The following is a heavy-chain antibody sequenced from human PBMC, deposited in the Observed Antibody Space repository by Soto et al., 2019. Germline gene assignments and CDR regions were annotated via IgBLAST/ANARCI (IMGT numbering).Heavy chain of an antibody. Sequence: GGSLRLSCAASGFTFSSYDMQWVRQATGKGLEWVSAIGTAGDTYYPGSVKGRFTISRENAKNSLYLQMNSLRAGDTAVYYCARATRDSGGWYYYYYGMDVWGQGTTVTVS. CDR2: IGTAGDT. D-gene: IGHD6-19*01. J-gene: IGHJ6*02. CDR3: ARATRDSGGWYYYYYGMDV. CDR1: GFTFSSYD. V-gene: IGHV3-13*04.